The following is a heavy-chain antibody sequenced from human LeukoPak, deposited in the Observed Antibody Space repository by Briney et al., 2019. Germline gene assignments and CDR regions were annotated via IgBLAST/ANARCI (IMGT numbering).Heavy chain of an antibody. Sequence: GGSLRLSCAASGFTFSSYAMHWVRQAPGKGLEWVAVISYDGSNKYYADSVKGRFTISRDNSKNTLYLQMSSLRAEDTAVYYCARGLYDSSGYYYLDDAFDIWGQGTMVTVSS. J-gene: IGHJ3*02. D-gene: IGHD3-22*01. CDR3: ARGLYDSSGYYYLDDAFDI. CDR2: ISYDGSNK. CDR1: GFTFSSYA. V-gene: IGHV3-30-3*01.